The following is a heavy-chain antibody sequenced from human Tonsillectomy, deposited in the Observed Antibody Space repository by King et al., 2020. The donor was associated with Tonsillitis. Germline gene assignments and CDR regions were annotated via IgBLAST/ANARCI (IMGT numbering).Heavy chain of an antibody. CDR2: IDPNTGGR. Sequence: QLVQSGAEVKKPGASVTVSCKASGYTFTGYFMHWVRQAPGQGLEWMGWIDPNTGGRNSAQKFQGRVTMTRDTSISTAYMELSRLRSDDTAVYYCARGGEAVAAPFDYWGQGTLLTVSS. V-gene: IGHV1-2*02. D-gene: IGHD6-19*01. CDR3: ARGGEAVAAPFDY. CDR1: GYTFTGYF. J-gene: IGHJ4*02.